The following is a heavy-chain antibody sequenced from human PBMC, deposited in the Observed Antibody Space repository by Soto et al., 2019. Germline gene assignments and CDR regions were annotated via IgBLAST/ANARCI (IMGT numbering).Heavy chain of an antibody. CDR1: GGSISSGGYS. J-gene: IGHJ5*02. V-gene: IGHV4-30-2*01. CDR2: IYHSGST. CDR3: ARAGLSCSGGSCYTWFDP. D-gene: IGHD2-15*01. Sequence: SETLSLTCAVSGGSISSGGYSWSWIRQPPGKGLEWIGYIYHSGSTYYNPSLKSRVTISVDRSKNQFSLKLSSVTAADTAVYYCARAGLSCSGGSCYTWFDPWGQGTLVTVS.